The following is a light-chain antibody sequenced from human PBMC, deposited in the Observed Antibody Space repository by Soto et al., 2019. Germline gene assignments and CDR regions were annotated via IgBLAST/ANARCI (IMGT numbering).Light chain of an antibody. V-gene: IGKV3-20*01. CDR3: QQYVTSPYI. Sequence: EIVLTQSPGTLSLSPGERATLSCRASQSISSSYLAWYQQKPGQAPRLLIHGVSTGATGIPDRFSGGGSGTDFTLTISRLEPEDFAVYYCQQYVTSPYIFGQGTKLEIK. CDR1: QSISSSY. J-gene: IGKJ2*01. CDR2: GVS.